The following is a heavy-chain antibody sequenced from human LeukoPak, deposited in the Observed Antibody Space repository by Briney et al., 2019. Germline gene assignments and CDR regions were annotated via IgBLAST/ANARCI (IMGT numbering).Heavy chain of an antibody. CDR3: ARTSRDGPIRVAFDI. CDR1: GFTFSSYA. J-gene: IGHJ3*02. CDR2: ISGSGGST. D-gene: IGHD5-24*01. Sequence: DPGGSLRLSCAASGFTFSSYAMSWVRQAPGKGLEWVSAISGSGGSTYYADSVKGRFTISRDNAKNSLYLQMNSLRAEDTALYHCARTSRDGPIRVAFDIWGQGTMVTVSS. V-gene: IGHV3-23*01.